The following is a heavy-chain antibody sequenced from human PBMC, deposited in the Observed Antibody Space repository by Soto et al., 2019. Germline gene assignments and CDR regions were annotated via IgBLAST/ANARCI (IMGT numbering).Heavy chain of an antibody. J-gene: IGHJ6*03. Sequence: QVQLQESGPGLVKPSETLSLTCTVSGVSISSSYWSWIRQPPGKGLEWIGYIYNSGSTNYNPSLKSRVTISVDTSKNQVSLGLSSVTAADTAVYYCARDRAFGSGRSCYSPPDYYYYMDVWGKGTTVTVSS. CDR1: GVSISSSY. CDR2: IYNSGST. D-gene: IGHD2-15*01. CDR3: ARDRAFGSGRSCYSPPDYYYYMDV. V-gene: IGHV4-59*01.